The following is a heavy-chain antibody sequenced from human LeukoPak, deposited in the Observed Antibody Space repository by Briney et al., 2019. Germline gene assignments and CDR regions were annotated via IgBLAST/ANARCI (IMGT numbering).Heavy chain of an antibody. CDR2: IYYSGSG. D-gene: IGHD2-21*01. CDR1: GGSISSYY. Sequence: SETLSLTCTGSGGSISSYYWSWIRQPPGKGLEWIAIIYYSGSGSYNPSLKSRVTISVDTSKNQFSLRLSSVTAADTAVYYCARHFVTYPHYFDYWGQGTLVTVSS. J-gene: IGHJ4*02. CDR3: ARHFVTYPHYFDY. V-gene: IGHV4-59*08.